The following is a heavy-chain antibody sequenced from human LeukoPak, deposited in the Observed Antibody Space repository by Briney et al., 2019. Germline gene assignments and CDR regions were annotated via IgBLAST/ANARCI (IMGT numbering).Heavy chain of an antibody. D-gene: IGHD3-22*01. CDR1: GFTVSSNY. J-gene: IGHJ4*02. Sequence: QTGGSLRLSCAASGFTVSSNYMSWVRQAPGTGLECVSVIDNGGNTYYADSVKGRFTISRDNSKNTLYLQMNSLRAEDTAVYYCAGDKTTSGYYEFDYWGQGTLVTVSS. CDR2: IDNGGNT. V-gene: IGHV3-53*01. CDR3: AGDKTTSGYYEFDY.